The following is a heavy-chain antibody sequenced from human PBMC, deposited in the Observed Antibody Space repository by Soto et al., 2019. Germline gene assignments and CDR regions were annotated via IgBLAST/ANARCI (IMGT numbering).Heavy chain of an antibody. CDR1: GFTFDDYT. Sequence: GGSLRLSCAASGFTFDDYTMHWVRQAPGKGLEWVSLISWDGGSTYYADSVKGRFTISRDNSKNSLYLQMNSLRTEDTALYYCAKERIAAAGPYYYGMDVWGQGTTVTVSS. V-gene: IGHV3-43*01. CDR3: AKERIAAAGPYYYGMDV. CDR2: ISWDGGST. J-gene: IGHJ6*02. D-gene: IGHD6-13*01.